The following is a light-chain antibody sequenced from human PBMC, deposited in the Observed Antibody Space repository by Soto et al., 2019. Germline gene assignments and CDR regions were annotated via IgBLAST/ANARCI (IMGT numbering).Light chain of an antibody. Sequence: DIQMTQSPSSVYASVGDRVTITCRASQTLSNYLTWFQQKPGKAPKVLIYGASTLQSGVPSRFSGSGSGAEFTLTISSLQPEDFATYYCQQSFSPLLTFGGGTKVEMK. CDR3: QQSFSPLLT. CDR1: QTLSNY. V-gene: IGKV1-39*01. CDR2: GAS. J-gene: IGKJ4*01.